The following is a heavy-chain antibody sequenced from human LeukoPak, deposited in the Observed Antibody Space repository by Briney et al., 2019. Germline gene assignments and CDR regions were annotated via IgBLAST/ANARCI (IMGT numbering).Heavy chain of an antibody. Sequence: GGSLRLSCAASGFTFRAYDMQWVRQPIGAGLQWVSAIGTAGNTFYADSVKGRFTISRDNVKNSLYLQMNALRVVDTALYYCARVPVGSGGLDLWGQGTLVTVSS. CDR3: ARVPVGSGGLDL. V-gene: IGHV3-13*01. J-gene: IGHJ3*01. CDR2: IGTAGNT. D-gene: IGHD2-8*02. CDR1: GFTFRAYD.